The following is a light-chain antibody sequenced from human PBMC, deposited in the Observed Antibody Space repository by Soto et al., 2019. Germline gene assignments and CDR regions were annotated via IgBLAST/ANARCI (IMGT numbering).Light chain of an antibody. CDR3: MQGIH. J-gene: IGKJ2*01. CDR1: QSLVYSDGNTY. V-gene: IGKV2-30*01. Sequence: DVVMTQSPLSLPVTLGQPASISCRSSQSLVYSDGNTYLSWFHQRPGQSPRRLIYKVSNRDSGVPDRFSGRWSGSDFTLKISRVEAEDVGVYYCMQGIHFGRVNKLEIK. CDR2: KVS.